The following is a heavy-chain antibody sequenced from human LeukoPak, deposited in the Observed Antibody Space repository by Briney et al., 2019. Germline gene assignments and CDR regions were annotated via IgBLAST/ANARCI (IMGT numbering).Heavy chain of an antibody. V-gene: IGHV3-33*08. CDR3: TTGIFDY. Sequence: PGGSLRLSCAASGFTFSSDAMSWVRQAPGKGLEWVAVIWYDGSNKYYADSVKGRFTISRDNSKNTLYLQMNSLRAEDTAVYYCTTGIFDYWGQGTLVTVSS. D-gene: IGHD1-14*01. CDR2: IWYDGSNK. J-gene: IGHJ4*02. CDR1: GFTFSSDA.